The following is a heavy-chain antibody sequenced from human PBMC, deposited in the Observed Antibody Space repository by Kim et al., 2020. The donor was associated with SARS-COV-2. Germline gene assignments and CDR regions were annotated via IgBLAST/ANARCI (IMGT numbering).Heavy chain of an antibody. D-gene: IGHD3-22*01. V-gene: IGHV4-34*01. CDR2: INHSGST. J-gene: IGHJ4*01. CDR1: GGSFSGYY. CDR3: ARMGPYYYDSSGYRPLDY. Sequence: SETLSLTCAVYGGSFSGYYWSWIRQPPGKGLEWIGEINHSGSTNYNPSLKSRVTISVDTSKNQFSLKLSSVTAADTAVYYCARMGPYYYDSSGYRPLDY.